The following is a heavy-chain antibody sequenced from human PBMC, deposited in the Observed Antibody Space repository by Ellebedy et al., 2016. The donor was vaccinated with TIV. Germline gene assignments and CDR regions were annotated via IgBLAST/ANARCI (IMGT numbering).Heavy chain of an antibody. D-gene: IGHD1-26*01. V-gene: IGHV3-21*01. CDR1: GFTFSSYS. CDR2: ISSSSSYI. J-gene: IGHJ4*02. CDR3: ERDGRGGSYYFDY. Sequence: GGSLRLSCAASGFTFSSYSMNWVRQAPGKGLECVSSISSSSSYIYYVDSVKGRFTISRDNSKNTLYLQMNSLRSEDTAVYYCERDGRGGSYYFDYWGQGTLVTVSS.